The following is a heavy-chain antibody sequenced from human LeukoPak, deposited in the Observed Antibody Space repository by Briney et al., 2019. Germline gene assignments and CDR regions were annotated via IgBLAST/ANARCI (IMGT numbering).Heavy chain of an antibody. V-gene: IGHV1-69*04. CDR3: ARVGSSWGYYFVY. CDR1: GGTFSSYA. D-gene: IGHD6-13*01. CDR2: IIPILGIA. J-gene: IGHJ4*02. Sequence: SVKVSCKASGGTFSSYAISWLRQAPGQGLEWMGRIIPILGIANYAQKFQGRVTITADKSTSTAYMELSSLRSEDTAVYYCARVGSSWGYYFVYWGQGTLVTVSS.